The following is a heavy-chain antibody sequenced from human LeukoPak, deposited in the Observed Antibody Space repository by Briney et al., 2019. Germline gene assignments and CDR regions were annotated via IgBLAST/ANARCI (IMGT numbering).Heavy chain of an antibody. CDR3: ASSTAVSYYDSSGYYY. J-gene: IGHJ4*02. D-gene: IGHD3-22*01. Sequence: ASVKVSCKASGYSFTGYYIHWVRQAPGQGLEWMGLINPSGGSTNYAQKFQGRVTITADKSTSTAYMELSSLRSEDTAVYYCASSTAVSYYDSSGYYYWGQGTLVTVSS. V-gene: IGHV1-46*01. CDR2: INPSGGST. CDR1: GYSFTGYY.